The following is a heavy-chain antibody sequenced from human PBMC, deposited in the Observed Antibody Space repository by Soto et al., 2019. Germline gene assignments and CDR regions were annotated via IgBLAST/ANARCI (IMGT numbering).Heavy chain of an antibody. Sequence: PSETLSLTCTVSGGSVSSGSYYWSWTRQHPGKGLERIGYIYYSGSTTYNPSLKSRVTISLDTCKNQYSLKQSSVTAAETAVYYCARGRFLDSGLDYWGQGTLGTVSS. CDR3: ARGRFLDSGLDY. CDR1: GGSVSSGSYY. CDR2: IYYSGST. V-gene: IGHV4-61*01. J-gene: IGHJ4*02. D-gene: IGHD5-12*01.